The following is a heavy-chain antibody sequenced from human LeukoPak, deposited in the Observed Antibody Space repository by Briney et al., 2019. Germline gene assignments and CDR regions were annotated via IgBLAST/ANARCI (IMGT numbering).Heavy chain of an antibody. Sequence: SETLSLTCTVSGGSISSYYWSWIRQPPGKGLERIGYIYYSGSTNYNPSLKSRVTISVDTSKNQFSLKLSSVTAADTAVYYCARLTDGSYSDYWGQGTLVTVSS. V-gene: IGHV4-59*08. CDR1: GGSISSYY. D-gene: IGHD1-26*01. CDR3: ARLTDGSYSDY. J-gene: IGHJ4*02. CDR2: IYYSGST.